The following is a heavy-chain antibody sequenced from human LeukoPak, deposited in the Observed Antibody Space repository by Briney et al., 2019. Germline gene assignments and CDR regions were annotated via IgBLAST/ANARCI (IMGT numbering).Heavy chain of an antibody. CDR3: TTDFPESVRFLEWLLHETDTFDY. J-gene: IGHJ4*02. CDR1: GFTFSNAW. D-gene: IGHD3-3*01. V-gene: IGHV3-15*01. Sequence: GGSLRLSCAASGFTFSNAWMSWVRQAPGKGLEWVGRIKSKTDGGTTDYAAPVKGRFTISRDDSKNTLYLQMNSLKTEDTAVYYCTTDFPESVRFLEWLLHETDTFDYWGQGTLVTVSS. CDR2: IKSKTDGGTT.